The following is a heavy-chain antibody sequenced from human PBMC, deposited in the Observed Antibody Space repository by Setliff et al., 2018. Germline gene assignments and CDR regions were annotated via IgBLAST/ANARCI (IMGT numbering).Heavy chain of an antibody. CDR3: ARVRSPALLAITNNWFDP. J-gene: IGHJ5*02. V-gene: IGHV1-2*06. D-gene: IGHD3-3*01. Sequence: GASVKVSCKASGYTFTGYYMYWVRQAPGQGLEWMGRINPSSGATIYAQKFQGRVTMTSDTSISTAYMELRSLTSDDMAVYYCARVRSPALLAITNNWFDPWGQGTLVTVSS. CDR2: INPSSGAT. CDR1: GYTFTGYY.